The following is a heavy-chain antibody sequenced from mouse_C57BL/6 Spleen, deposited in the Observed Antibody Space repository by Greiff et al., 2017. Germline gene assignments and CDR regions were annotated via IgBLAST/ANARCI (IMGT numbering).Heavy chain of an antibody. Sequence: EVHLVESGGGLVQPGGSLSLSCAASGFTFTDYYMSWVRQPPGKALEWLGFIRNKANGYTTEYSASVKGRFTISRDNSQSILYLQMNALRAEDSATYYCARYHSWYFDVWGTGTTVTVSS. CDR1: GFTFTDYY. J-gene: IGHJ1*03. CDR2: IRNKANGYTT. CDR3: ARYHSWYFDV. V-gene: IGHV7-3*01.